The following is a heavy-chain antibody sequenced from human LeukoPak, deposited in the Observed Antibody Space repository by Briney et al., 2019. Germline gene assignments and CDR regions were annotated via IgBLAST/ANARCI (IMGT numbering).Heavy chain of an antibody. CDR3: ARRRDGSNFPDY. D-gene: IGHD5-24*01. J-gene: IGHJ4*02. CDR2: IIPILGIA. CDR1: GGTFSSYA. Sequence: SVKVSCKASGGTFSSYAISWVRQAPGQGLEWMGRIIPILGIANYAKKFQGRVTITADKSTSTAYMELSSLRSEDTAVYYCARRRDGSNFPDYWGQGTLVTVSS. V-gene: IGHV1-69*04.